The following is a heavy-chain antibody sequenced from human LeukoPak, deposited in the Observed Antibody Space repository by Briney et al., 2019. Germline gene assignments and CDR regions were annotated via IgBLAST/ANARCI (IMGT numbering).Heavy chain of an antibody. V-gene: IGHV4-34*01. CDR1: GGSFSGYY. J-gene: IGHJ4*02. CDR2: INHSGST. D-gene: IGHD3-16*01. CDR3: ARGRDMITFGGVLAFDY. Sequence: SETLSLTCAVYGGSFSGYYWSWIRQPPGKGLECIGEINHSGSTNYNPSLKSRVTISVDTSKNQFSLKLSSVTATDTAVYYCARGRDMITFGGVLAFDYWGQGTLVTVSS.